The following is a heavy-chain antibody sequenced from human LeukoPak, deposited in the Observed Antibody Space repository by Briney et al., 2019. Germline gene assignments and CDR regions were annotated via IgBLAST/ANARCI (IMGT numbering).Heavy chain of an antibody. Sequence: ASVKVSCKTSGYTFTQFAINWMRQAPGQGLELLGWVSAANNPEYSQKFQGRVVITRDASATTSYLELNSLRSEDTAVYYCAMSVEMPPIPSFDYWGQGTLVTVSS. CDR2: VSAANNP. J-gene: IGHJ4*02. CDR1: GYTFTQFA. V-gene: IGHV1-3*01. D-gene: IGHD5-24*01. CDR3: AMSVEMPPIPSFDY.